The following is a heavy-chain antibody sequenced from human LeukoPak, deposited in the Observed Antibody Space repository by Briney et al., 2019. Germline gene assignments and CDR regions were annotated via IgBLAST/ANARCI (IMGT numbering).Heavy chain of an antibody. CDR2: IKPDGSEK. V-gene: IGHV3-7*05. J-gene: IGHJ4*02. D-gene: IGHD5-24*01. CDR1: GFPFSSYW. CDR3: ARGQMAGY. Sequence: GGSLRLSCAASGFPFSSYWMSWVRQAPGKGLEWVANIKPDGSEKSYVGSVKGRFTISRDNAKNSLYLQMNSLRAEDTAVYYCARGQMAGYWGQGTLVTVSS.